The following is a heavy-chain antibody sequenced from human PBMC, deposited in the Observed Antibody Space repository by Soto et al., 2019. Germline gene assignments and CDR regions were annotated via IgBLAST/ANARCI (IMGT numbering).Heavy chain of an antibody. CDR3: ARGDLNSGSHEFDY. D-gene: IGHD1-26*01. Sequence: EVPLVESGGRVVRPGGSLRLSCAASGFIFDDYGMSWVRQAPGKGLEWVSGINWNGGSTGYADSVKGRFTISRDNAKNSLYLQMNSLRAEDTALYYCARGDLNSGSHEFDYWGQGTLVTVSS. CDR1: GFIFDDYG. V-gene: IGHV3-20*04. CDR2: INWNGGST. J-gene: IGHJ4*02.